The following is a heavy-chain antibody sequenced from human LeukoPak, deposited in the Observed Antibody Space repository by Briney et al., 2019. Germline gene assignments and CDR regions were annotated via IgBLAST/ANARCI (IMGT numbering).Heavy chain of an antibody. V-gene: IGHV3-30*04. Sequence: GGSLRLSCAASGFTFSSYAMHWVRQAPGKGLEWVAVISYDGSNKYYADSVKGRLTVSRDNSKNTLYVQMKSLRAEDTAVYYCAKDFVVVPGNVNYFDYWGQGTLVTVSS. CDR1: GFTFSSYA. D-gene: IGHD2-21*02. J-gene: IGHJ4*02. CDR3: AKDFVVVPGNVNYFDY. CDR2: ISYDGSNK.